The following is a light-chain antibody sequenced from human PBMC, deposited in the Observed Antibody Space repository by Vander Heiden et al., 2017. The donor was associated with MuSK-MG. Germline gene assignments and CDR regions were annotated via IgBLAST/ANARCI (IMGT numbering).Light chain of an antibody. Sequence: DIQMTQSPSTLSASVGDRVTITCRASQSISSWLDWYQQKPGKAPKRLNYKASSLESGVPSRFSGSGSGTEFTLTISSLQPDDFATYYCQQYNSYSPTWTFGQGTKVEIK. CDR3: QQYNSYSPTWT. V-gene: IGKV1-5*03. CDR2: KAS. CDR1: QSISSW. J-gene: IGKJ1*01.